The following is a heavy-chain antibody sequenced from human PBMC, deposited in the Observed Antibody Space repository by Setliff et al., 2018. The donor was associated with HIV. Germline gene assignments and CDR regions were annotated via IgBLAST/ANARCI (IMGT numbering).Heavy chain of an antibody. CDR2: ISSSSRSK. D-gene: IGHD3-3*01. Sequence: PGGSLRLSCEASGFTFSTYSMNWVRQAPGKGLEWVSSISSSSRSKYYADSVKGRFTISRDNAKNSLYLQMNSLTAEDTAVYYCERDVSWRVRTYIDYWGQGALVTVSS. J-gene: IGHJ4*02. V-gene: IGHV3-21*01. CDR3: ERDVSWRVRTYIDY. CDR1: GFTFSTYS.